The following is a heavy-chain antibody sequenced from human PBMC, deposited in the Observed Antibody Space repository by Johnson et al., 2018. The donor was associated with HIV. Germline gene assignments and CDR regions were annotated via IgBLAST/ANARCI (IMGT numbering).Heavy chain of an antibody. CDR3: AKVAVATAAGGVALDI. CDR2: INWNGGSA. CDR1: GFTFDDYG. Sequence: VQLVESGGGVVRPGGSLRLSCAASGFTFDDYGMSWVRQAPGKGLEWVSGINWNGGSAGYSDSVKGRFTISRDNSNNILYLQMNSLRVEDTAVYYCAKVAVATAAGGVALDIWGPGTMVTVS. D-gene: IGHD6-13*01. V-gene: IGHV3-20*04. J-gene: IGHJ3*02.